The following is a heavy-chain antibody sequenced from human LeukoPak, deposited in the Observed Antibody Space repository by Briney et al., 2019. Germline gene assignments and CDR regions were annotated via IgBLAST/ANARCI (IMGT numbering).Heavy chain of an antibody. Sequence: GGSLRLSCAASGFTFSSYGMHWVRQAPGKGLEWVAFIRYDGSNKYYADSVKGRFTISRDNSKNTLYLQMNSLRAEDTAVYYCAKDLIASGRGYSYGTLDYWGQGTLVTVSS. CDR1: GFTFSSYG. CDR2: IRYDGSNK. V-gene: IGHV3-30*02. CDR3: AKDLIASGRGYSYGTLDY. D-gene: IGHD5-18*01. J-gene: IGHJ4*02.